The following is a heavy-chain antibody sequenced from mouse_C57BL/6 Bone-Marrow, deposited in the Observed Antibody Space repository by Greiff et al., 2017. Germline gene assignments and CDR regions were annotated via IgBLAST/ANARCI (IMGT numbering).Heavy chain of an antibody. CDR3: VPYGGGFAY. Sequence: VQLQQSGAELMKPGASVKLSCKATGYTFTGYWIEWVKKRPGPGLEGIGEILPGSGRTKYNEKFKGKATFTADTSSNTAYMQLSSLTTEDSAIYYCVPYGGGFAYWGQGTLVTVSA. V-gene: IGHV1-9*01. CDR1: GYTFTGYW. D-gene: IGHD1-1*01. CDR2: ILPGSGRT. J-gene: IGHJ3*01.